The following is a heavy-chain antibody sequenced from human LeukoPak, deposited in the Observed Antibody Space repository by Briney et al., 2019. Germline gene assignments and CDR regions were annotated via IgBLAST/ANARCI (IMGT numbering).Heavy chain of an antibody. D-gene: IGHD6-6*01. CDR1: GFTFSSYE. Sequence: GGSLRLSCAASGFTFSSYEMHWVRQAPGKGLEWVALLSYDGSGNYYADSVKGRFTISRDNSKNTLYLQMNSLRAEDTAVYYCAKSPSPLRYWGQGTLVTVSS. J-gene: IGHJ4*02. CDR2: LSYDGSGN. CDR3: AKSPSPLRY. V-gene: IGHV3-30*07.